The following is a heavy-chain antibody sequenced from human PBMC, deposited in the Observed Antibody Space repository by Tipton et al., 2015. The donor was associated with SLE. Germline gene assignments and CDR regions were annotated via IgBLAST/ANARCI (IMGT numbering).Heavy chain of an antibody. V-gene: IGHV3-21*01. CDR3: ARVPWEIVVVPAAHYYYYYMDV. J-gene: IGHJ6*03. Sequence: GSLRLSCAASGFTFSSYSMNWVRQAPGKGLEWVSSISSSSSYIYYADSVKGRFTISRDNAKNSLYLQMNSLRAEDTAVYYCARVPWEIVVVPAAHYYYYYMDVWGKGTTVTVSS. CDR1: GFTFSSYS. CDR2: ISSSSSYI. D-gene: IGHD2-2*01.